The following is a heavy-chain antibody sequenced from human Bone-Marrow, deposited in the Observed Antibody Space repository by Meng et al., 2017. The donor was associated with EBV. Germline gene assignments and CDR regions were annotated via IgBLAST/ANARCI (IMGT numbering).Heavy chain of an antibody. J-gene: IGHJ1*01. CDR3: TTDPPYTEGRYSQH. D-gene: IGHD2-2*02. CDR1: GSTVENLW. V-gene: IGHV3-15*01. CDR2: IKGRFHGGGT. Sequence: EVQLVESGGVLVRPXGSLRLPCVVSGSTVENLWMTWVRQAQGKGLEWIGLIKGRFHGGGTDIAAPVKGRFTVSRDDSKNTVYLQLTGLTIEDTGVYYCTTDPPYTEGRYSQHGGPGTLVTVSS.